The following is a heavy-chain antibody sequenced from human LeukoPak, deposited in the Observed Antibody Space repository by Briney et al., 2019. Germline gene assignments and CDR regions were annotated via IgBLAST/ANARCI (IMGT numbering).Heavy chain of an antibody. V-gene: IGHV1-2*02. CDR2: INPNSGGT. Sequence: ASVKVSCKASGYTFTGHYMHWVRQAPGQGLEWMGWINPNSGGTNYAQKFQGGVTMTRDTSISTAYMELSRLRSDDAAVYYCAKGGMVQDEDFDYWGQGTLVTVSS. J-gene: IGHJ4*02. D-gene: IGHD3-10*01. CDR3: AKGGMVQDEDFDY. CDR1: GYTFTGHY.